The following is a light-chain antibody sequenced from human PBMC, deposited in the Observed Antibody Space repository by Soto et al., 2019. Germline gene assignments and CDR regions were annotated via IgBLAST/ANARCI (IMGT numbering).Light chain of an antibody. CDR1: QSIGFF. Sequence: DFQMTQSPSSLSASVGDRVTITCRASQSIGFFLYWYHQKPGKAPQLLIYAATSLQSGVPSRFSGSLSGTDFTLTITSLQPEDFGTYYCQQSYGNPGFAPGTKVDIK. J-gene: IGKJ3*01. CDR2: AAT. V-gene: IGKV1-39*01. CDR3: QQSYGNPG.